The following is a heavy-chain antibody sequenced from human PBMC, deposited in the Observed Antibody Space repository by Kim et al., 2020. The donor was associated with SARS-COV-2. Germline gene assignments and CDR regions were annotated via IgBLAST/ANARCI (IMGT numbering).Heavy chain of an antibody. D-gene: IGHD3-10*01. CDR2: ISGSGGST. Sequence: GGSLRLSCAASGFTFSSYAMSWVRQAPGKGLEWVSAISGSGGSTYYADSVKGRFTISRDNSKNTLYLQMNSLRAEDTAVYYCAKDLYYYGSGSYYEGVYFDYWGQGTLVTVSS. CDR1: GFTFSSYA. J-gene: IGHJ4*02. V-gene: IGHV3-23*01. CDR3: AKDLYYYGSGSYYEGVYFDY.